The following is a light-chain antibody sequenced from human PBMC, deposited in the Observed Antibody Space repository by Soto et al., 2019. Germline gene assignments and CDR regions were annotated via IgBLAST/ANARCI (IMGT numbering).Light chain of an antibody. CDR1: QSVFYNSNNKNY. J-gene: IGKJ4*01. CDR2: WAS. V-gene: IGKV4-1*01. CDR3: QQYYSTPLT. Sequence: DIVMTQSPDSLAVSLGERATINCKSSQSVFYNSNNKNYLAWYRQRPGQPPKLLIYWASTRESGVPDRFSGSGSGTDFTLTISSLQAEDVAFYYCQQYYSTPLTFGGGTKVEIK.